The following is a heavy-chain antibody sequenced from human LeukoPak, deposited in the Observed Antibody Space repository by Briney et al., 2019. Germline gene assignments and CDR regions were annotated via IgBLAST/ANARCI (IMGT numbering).Heavy chain of an antibody. J-gene: IGHJ5*02. CDR3: ARGGVYCSGGSCYSGNWFDP. CDR2: MNPNSGNT. CDR1: GYTFTSYD. Sequence: ASVKVSCKASGYTFTSYDINWVRQATGHGLEWMGWMNPNSGNTGYAQKFQGRVTMTRNTSISTAYMELSSLRSEDTAVYYCARGGVYCSGGSCYSGNWFDPWGQGTLVTVSS. D-gene: IGHD2-15*01. V-gene: IGHV1-8*01.